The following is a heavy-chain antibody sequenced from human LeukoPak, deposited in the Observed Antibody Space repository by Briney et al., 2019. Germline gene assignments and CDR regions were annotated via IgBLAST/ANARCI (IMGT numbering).Heavy chain of an antibody. Sequence: ASVKVSCQASGYIFTNYEINWVRQAAGQGLEWMGWIDPKRGNTVYAQKFRGRVTFTRDTSANTTYVELNSLGSEDTGLYYCVRAVTDADFSGGYPNWFDPWGQGTLVTVSS. CDR2: IDPKRGNT. J-gene: IGHJ5*02. V-gene: IGHV1-8*01. D-gene: IGHD3-3*01. CDR1: GYIFTNYE. CDR3: VRAVTDADFSGGYPNWFDP.